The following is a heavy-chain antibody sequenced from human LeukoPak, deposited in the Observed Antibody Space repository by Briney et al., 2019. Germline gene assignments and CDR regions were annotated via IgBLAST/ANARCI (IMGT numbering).Heavy chain of an antibody. V-gene: IGHV3-74*01. J-gene: IGHJ4*02. Sequence: QTGGSLRLSCAASGFTFSSHWMHWVRQAPGKGLVWVSRINSDGSSTSYADSVKGRFTISRDNAKNTLYLQMNSLRAEDTAVYYCASGTIFGVVPFDYWGQGTLVTVSS. D-gene: IGHD3-3*01. CDR2: INSDGSST. CDR3: ASGTIFGVVPFDY. CDR1: GFTFSSHW.